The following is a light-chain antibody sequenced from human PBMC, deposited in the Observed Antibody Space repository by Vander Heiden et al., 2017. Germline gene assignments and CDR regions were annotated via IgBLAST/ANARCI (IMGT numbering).Light chain of an antibody. Sequence: SVLPQSPSASGTPGQRVTIPCSGRSSNIGSNTVNWYQQLPGTAPKLLIYSNNQRPSGVPDRFSGSKSGTSASLAISGLQSEDEADYYCAAWDDSLNVPYVFGTGTKVTVL. V-gene: IGLV1-44*01. CDR3: AAWDDSLNVPYV. CDR1: SSNIGSNT. CDR2: SNN. J-gene: IGLJ1*01.